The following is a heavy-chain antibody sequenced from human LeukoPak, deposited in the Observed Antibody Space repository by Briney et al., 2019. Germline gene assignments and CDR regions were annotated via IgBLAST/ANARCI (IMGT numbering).Heavy chain of an antibody. J-gene: IGHJ6*03. CDR2: ISSSSSYI. D-gene: IGHD3-22*01. CDR3: ARALGDISVNYYYMDV. CDR1: GFTFSSYS. V-gene: IGHV3-21*01. Sequence: GGSLRLSCAASGFTFSSYSMNWVRQAPGKGLEWISSISSSSSYIYYANSVKGRFTISRDNAKNSLYLQMNSLRAEDTAVYYCARALGDISVNYYYMDVWGKGTTVTVSS.